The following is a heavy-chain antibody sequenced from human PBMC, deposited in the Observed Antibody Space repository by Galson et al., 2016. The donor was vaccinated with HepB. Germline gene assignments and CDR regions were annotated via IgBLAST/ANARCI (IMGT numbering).Heavy chain of an antibody. CDR1: GDSVSSNSAA. CDR3: VEGFSLRN. J-gene: IGHJ4*02. V-gene: IGHV6-1*01. Sequence: CAISGDSVSSNSAAWNWIRQSPSRGLEWLGRTYFRSKWYSDYGVAVNGRITIGPDTAKNQFSLHLTSVTPDDTGIYYCVEGFSLRNWGQGTLVTVSS. CDR2: TYFRSKWYS.